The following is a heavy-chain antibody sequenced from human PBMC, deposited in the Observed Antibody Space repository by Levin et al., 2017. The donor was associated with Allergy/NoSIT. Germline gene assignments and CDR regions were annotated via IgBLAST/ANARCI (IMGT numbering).Heavy chain of an antibody. CDR2: IWYDGSNK. CDR1: GFTFSSYG. D-gene: IGHD2-15*01. J-gene: IGHJ5*02. V-gene: IGHV3-33*01. Sequence: SCAASGFTFSSYGMHWVRQAPGKGLEWVAVIWYDGSNKYYADSVKGRFTISSDNSKNTLYLQMNSLRAEDTAVYYCARGVVVVAATVWFDPWGQGTLVTVSS. CDR3: ARGVVVVAATVWFDP.